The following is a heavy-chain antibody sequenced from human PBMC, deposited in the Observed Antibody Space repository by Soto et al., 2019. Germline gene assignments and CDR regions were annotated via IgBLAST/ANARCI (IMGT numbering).Heavy chain of an antibody. CDR2: IIPIFGTA. V-gene: IGHV1-69*12. CDR3: ASVEYCSSCYYYCMDV. D-gene: IGHD6-6*01. Sequence: QVQLVQSGAEVKKPGSSVKVSCKASGGTFSSYAISWVRQAPGQGLEWMGGIIPIFGTAKYAQKFQGRVTITANESTSTAEMELSSLRSEDTAVYYCASVEYCSSCYYYCMDVWGQGTTVTVSS. CDR1: GGTFSSYA. J-gene: IGHJ6*02.